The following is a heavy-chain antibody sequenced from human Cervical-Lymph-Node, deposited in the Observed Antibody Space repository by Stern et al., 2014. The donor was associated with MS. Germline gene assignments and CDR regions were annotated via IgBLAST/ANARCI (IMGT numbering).Heavy chain of an antibody. J-gene: IGHJ6*02. CDR2: IFYRGST. CDR1: GGSISDSRFL. CDR3: TRRTHRTYFHYHYGEDV. V-gene: IGHV4-39*01. D-gene: IGHD4/OR15-4a*01. Sequence: QVQLVESGPGLVKPSETLSLTCTVSGGSISDSRFLWGWIRQAPGMGLEWIGNIFYRGSTWYNPSLKSRVTISVDTSENQFSLKLSSVTAADTAMYFCTRRTHRTYFHYHYGEDVCCQGTTVIVSS.